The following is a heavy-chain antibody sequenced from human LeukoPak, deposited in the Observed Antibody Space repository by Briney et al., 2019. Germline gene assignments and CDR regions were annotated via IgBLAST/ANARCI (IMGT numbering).Heavy chain of an antibody. V-gene: IGHV3-48*03. CDR2: ISSGSGSI. Sequence: GGSLRLSCPASGFTFYDYEMNWVRQAPGKGLEWISYISSGSGSIFYADSVKGRFTISRDNAKDSLYLQMNSLRAEDAAVYYCARVVPDDYYGSAYYFDYWGQGTLVTVSS. D-gene: IGHD3-10*01. J-gene: IGHJ4*02. CDR3: ARVVPDDYYGSAYYFDY. CDR1: GFTFYDYE.